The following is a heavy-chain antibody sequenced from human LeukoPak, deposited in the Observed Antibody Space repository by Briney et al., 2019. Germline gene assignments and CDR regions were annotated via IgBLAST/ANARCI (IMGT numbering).Heavy chain of an antibody. CDR3: ARGFYDILTGHPKNFDY. J-gene: IGHJ4*02. CDR1: GGSISSSSDNY. CDR2: IYYSGTT. Sequence: SETLSLTCSVSGGSISSSSDNYWGWIRQSPGKGLEWIGRIYYSGTTYYNPSLKSRVTISVDTSKNQFSLKLTSVTAADTAVYYCARGFYDILTGHPKNFDYWGRGTLVTVSS. D-gene: IGHD3-9*01. V-gene: IGHV4-39*01.